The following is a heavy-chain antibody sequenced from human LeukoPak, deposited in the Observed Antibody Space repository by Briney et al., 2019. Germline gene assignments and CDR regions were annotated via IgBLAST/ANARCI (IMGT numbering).Heavy chain of an antibody. V-gene: IGHV1-69*05. CDR3: ARGGSAWYIAFDI. Sequence: SVKVSCKASGGTFNSYAISWVRQAPGQGLEWMGGIIPFFGTANYAQKFQGRVTITTDKSTNTAYMELSSLRSEDTAVYYCARGGSAWYIAFDIWGQGTMVTVSS. D-gene: IGHD6-19*01. CDR2: IIPFFGTA. CDR1: GGTFNSYA. J-gene: IGHJ3*02.